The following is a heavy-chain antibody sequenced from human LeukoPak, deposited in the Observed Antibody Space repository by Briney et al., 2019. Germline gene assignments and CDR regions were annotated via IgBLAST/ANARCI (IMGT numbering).Heavy chain of an antibody. V-gene: IGHV4-39*01. J-gene: IGHJ4*02. CDR1: GGSISSSSYY. Sequence: PETLSLTCTVSGGSISSSSYYWGWIRQPPGKGLEWIGSIYYSGSTYYNPSLKSRVTISVDTSKNQFSLKLSSVTAADTAVYYCARLIVGATTEFDYWGQGTLVTVSS. CDR3: ARLIVGATTEFDY. D-gene: IGHD1-26*01. CDR2: IYYSGST.